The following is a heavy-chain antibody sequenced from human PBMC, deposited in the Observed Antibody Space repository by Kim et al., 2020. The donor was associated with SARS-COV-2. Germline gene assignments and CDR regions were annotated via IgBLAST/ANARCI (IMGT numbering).Heavy chain of an antibody. CDR2: IDLGGVF. CDR3: VKGGPLYGSRTYLYLDP. CDR1: GGSFSGYN. V-gene: IGHV4-34*01. Sequence: SETLSLTYAVSGGSFSGYNWIWIRQSPGKGLETVGEIDLGGVFHSSPSLGTRVSISIDTSTKQVSLNLTSMTVADTAVYYCVKGGPLYGSRTYLYLDPWGPGTPVAVSS. J-gene: IGHJ5*02. D-gene: IGHD3-10*01.